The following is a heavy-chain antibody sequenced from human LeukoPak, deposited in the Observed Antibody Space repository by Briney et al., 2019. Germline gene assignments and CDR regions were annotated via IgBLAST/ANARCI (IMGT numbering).Heavy chain of an antibody. CDR3: ARVKASSTSWTFDQ. CDR2: IYSSGST. V-gene: IGHV4-4*07. D-gene: IGHD2-2*01. J-gene: IGHJ4*02. CDR1: GGSTNSYY. Sequence: PSETLSLTCSVSGGSTNSYYWSWIRQSGGKGLEWIGRIYSSGSTVYNPSLNSRLTMSIDTSKNRFSLTLKSVTATDTAVYYCARVKASSTSWTFDQWGQGALVTVSS.